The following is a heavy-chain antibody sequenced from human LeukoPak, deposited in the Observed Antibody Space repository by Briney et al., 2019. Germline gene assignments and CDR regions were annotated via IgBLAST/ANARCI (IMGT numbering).Heavy chain of an antibody. Sequence: ASVTVSRKASGYTFTSYYMHWVRQAPGQGLAWMGIINPSGGSTSYAQKCQGRVTMTRDTSTSTVYMELSSLRSEDTAVYYCARRTTMNRDAFDIWGQGTVVTVSS. V-gene: IGHV1-46*03. J-gene: IGHJ3*02. CDR3: ARRTTMNRDAFDI. D-gene: IGHD3-22*01. CDR1: GYTFTSYY. CDR2: INPSGGST.